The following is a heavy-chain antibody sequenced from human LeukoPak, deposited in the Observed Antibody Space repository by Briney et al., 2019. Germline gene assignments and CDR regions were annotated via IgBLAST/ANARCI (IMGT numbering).Heavy chain of an antibody. J-gene: IGHJ6*03. CDR2: INHSGST. CDR3: ARDLPWDAFYYYYYMDV. Sequence: PSETLSLTCAVYGGSFSGYYWSWIRQPPGKGLEWIGEINHSGSTNYNPSLKSRVTISVDTSKNQFSLKLSSVTAADTAVYYCARDLPWDAFYYYYYMDVWGKGTTVTVSS. V-gene: IGHV4-34*01. CDR1: GGSFSGYY. D-gene: IGHD1-26*01.